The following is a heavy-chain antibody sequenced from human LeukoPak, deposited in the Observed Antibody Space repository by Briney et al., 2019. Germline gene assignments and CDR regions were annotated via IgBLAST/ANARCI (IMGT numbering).Heavy chain of an antibody. CDR3: AKDTKYQLFPAEYFQH. CDR1: GYTFTSYD. D-gene: IGHD2-2*01. Sequence: ASVKVSCKASGYTFTSYDINWVRQATGQGLEWMGWMNPNSGNTGYAQKFQGRVTMTRNTSISTAYMELSSLRAEDTAVYYCAKDTKYQLFPAEYFQHWGQGTLVTVSS. J-gene: IGHJ1*01. CDR2: MNPNSGNT. V-gene: IGHV1-8*01.